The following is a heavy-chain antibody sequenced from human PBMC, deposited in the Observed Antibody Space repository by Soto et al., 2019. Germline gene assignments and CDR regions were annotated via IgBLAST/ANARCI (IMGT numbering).Heavy chain of an antibody. CDR1: GFTFSNAW. CDR2: IKSKTDGGTT. D-gene: IGHD2-15*01. V-gene: IGHV3-15*07. CDR3: TTDRFVVVADDFDY. Sequence: GGSLRLSCAASGFTFSNAWMNWVRQAPGKGLEWVGRIKSKTDGGTTDYAAPVKGRFTISRDDSKNTLYLQMNSLKTEDTAVYYCTTDRFVVVADDFDYWGQGTLVTVSS. J-gene: IGHJ4*02.